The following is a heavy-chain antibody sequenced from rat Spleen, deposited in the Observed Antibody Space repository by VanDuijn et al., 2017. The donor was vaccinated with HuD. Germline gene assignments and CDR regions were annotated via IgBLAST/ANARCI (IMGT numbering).Heavy chain of an antibody. D-gene: IGHD1-11*01. V-gene: IGHV5-29*01. CDR1: GFIFSDYG. CDR2: ISYDGSST. J-gene: IGHJ2*01. CDR3: ARLGGGPDY. Sequence: EVQLVETGGGLVQPGRSLKLSCVASGFIFSDYGMAWVRQAPTKGLEWVATISYDGSSTYYRDSVKGRFTISRDNAKSTLYLQMDSLRSEDTATYYCARLGGGPDYWGQGVMVTVSS.